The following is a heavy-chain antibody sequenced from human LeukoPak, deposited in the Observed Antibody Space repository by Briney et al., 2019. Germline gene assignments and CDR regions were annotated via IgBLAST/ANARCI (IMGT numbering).Heavy chain of an antibody. D-gene: IGHD3/OR15-3a*01. CDR3: ARGGGTGNWFDP. J-gene: IGHJ5*02. CDR1: GFTFSSYT. Sequence: GSLRLSCAASGFTFSSYTMHWIRQAPGKGLEWIGYIYYSGSTNYNPSLKSRVIMSLDTSKNQFSLKLRSMTAADTAVYYCARGGGTGNWFDPWGQGTLVTVSS. CDR2: IYYSGST. V-gene: IGHV4-59*01.